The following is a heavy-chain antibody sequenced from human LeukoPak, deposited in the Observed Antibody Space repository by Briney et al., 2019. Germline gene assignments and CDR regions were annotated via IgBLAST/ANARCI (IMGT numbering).Heavy chain of an antibody. Sequence: GASVKVSCKASGYTFTSYDINWVRQATGQGLEWMGWMNPNSGNTGYAQKFQGRVTMTRNTSISTAYMELSSLRSEDTAVYYCAIESYCSGGSCYFSWFDPWGQGTLVTVSS. V-gene: IGHV1-8*01. CDR3: AIESYCSGGSCYFSWFDP. CDR2: MNPNSGNT. CDR1: GYTFTSYD. J-gene: IGHJ5*02. D-gene: IGHD2-15*01.